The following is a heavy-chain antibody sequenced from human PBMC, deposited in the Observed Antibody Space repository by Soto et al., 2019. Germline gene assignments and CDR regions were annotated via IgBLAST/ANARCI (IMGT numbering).Heavy chain of an antibody. J-gene: IGHJ4*02. CDR2: ISYDGTNK. CDR1: GLTCRTYA. Sequence: QVQLVESEGGVFQPGRSLRLSCAASGLTCRTYAMDRVRQAPGKGIEWVAVISYDGTNKYYADSVKGRFTISRDNSKNTLSLQMNSLRDEDTAVYYCARGDSNSWSDYWGKGTLVTVSS. V-gene: IGHV3-30*01. CDR3: ARGDSNSWSDY. D-gene: IGHD6-13*01.